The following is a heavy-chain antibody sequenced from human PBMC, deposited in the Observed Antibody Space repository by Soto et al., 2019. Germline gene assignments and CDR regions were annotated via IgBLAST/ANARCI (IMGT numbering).Heavy chain of an antibody. J-gene: IGHJ4*02. CDR2: LSRDGSNT. Sequence: GGSLRLSCAASGFTLSRYWMHWVRQAPGKGLEWVSRLSRDGSNTDYADSVKGRFTISRDSAKNTVYLQMNSLRIEDTAVYYCARGYSGSPPEDWGQGTLVTVSS. V-gene: IGHV3-74*01. CDR1: GFTLSRYW. CDR3: ARGYSGSPPED. D-gene: IGHD5-12*01.